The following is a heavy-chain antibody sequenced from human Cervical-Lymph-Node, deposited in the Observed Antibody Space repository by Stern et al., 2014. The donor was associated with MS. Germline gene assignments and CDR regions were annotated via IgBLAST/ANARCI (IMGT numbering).Heavy chain of an antibody. J-gene: IGHJ4*02. D-gene: IGHD3-3*01. CDR3: ASTLLPLQFLEWLLSY. V-gene: IGHV3-30*01. Sequence: VQLLESGGGVVQPGRSLRLSCAASGFTFSSYAMHWVRQAPGKGLEWVAVISYDGSNKYCADSVKGRFNISRDNSKNTLYLQINSLRAEDTAVYYCASTLLPLQFLEWLLSYWGQGTLVTVSS. CDR2: ISYDGSNK. CDR1: GFTFSSYA.